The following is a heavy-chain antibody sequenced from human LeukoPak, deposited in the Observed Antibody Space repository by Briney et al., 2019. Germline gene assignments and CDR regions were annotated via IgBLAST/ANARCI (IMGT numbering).Heavy chain of an antibody. CDR2: MYHSGST. J-gene: IGHJ4*02. CDR1: GGSISSSSSY. D-gene: IGHD6-6*01. V-gene: IGHV4-39*01. CDR3: ARTSIAATGIFDY. Sequence: PSETLSLTCTVSGGSISSSSSYWGWVRQPPGKGLEWIGSMYHSGSTYYNPSLKSRVTISVDTSKNQSSLTLSSVTAADTAVYYCARTSIAATGIFDYWGQGTLVTVSS.